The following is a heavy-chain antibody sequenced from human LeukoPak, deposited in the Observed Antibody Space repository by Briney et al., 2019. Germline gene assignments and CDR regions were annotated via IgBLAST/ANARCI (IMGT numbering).Heavy chain of an antibody. CDR3: TKTHYDLWDV. D-gene: IGHD2/OR15-2a*01. J-gene: IGHJ6*01. CDR2: INNGPGAT. V-gene: IGHV3-23*01. CDR1: GFSFSSSP. Sequence: GGSLRLSCAASGFSFSSSPMSWVRQPPGKGLEWVSAINNGPGATFYTDSVRGRFTISSDDSKSTLYLHMNRLRAEDTGTYCATKTHYDLWDVWGQGTTDSVPS.